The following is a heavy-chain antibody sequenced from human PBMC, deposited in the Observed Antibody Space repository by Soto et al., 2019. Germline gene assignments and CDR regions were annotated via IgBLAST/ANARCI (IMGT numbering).Heavy chain of an antibody. Sequence: SETLSLTCTVSGDSISNSNYYWGWIRQPPGKGLEWIASIYYSGNTYYNPSLKSRVTISVDTSKNQFSLKLSSVTAADTAVYYCASGAGGYYYRDWGQGTMVTVYS. J-gene: IGHJ4*02. V-gene: IGHV4-39*07. CDR2: IYYSGNT. CDR1: GDSISNSNYY. D-gene: IGHD3-22*01. CDR3: ASGAGGYYYRD.